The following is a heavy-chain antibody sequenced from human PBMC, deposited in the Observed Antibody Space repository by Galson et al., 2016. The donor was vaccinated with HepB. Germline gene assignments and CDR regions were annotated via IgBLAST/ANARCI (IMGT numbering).Heavy chain of an antibody. CDR1: GYTFSTFY. Sequence: SVKVSCKASGYTFSTFYVHWVRQAPGQGLEWIGRIMPNGGSTIYAQNFQGRVTVTGDTSTSTVYMELSSLISEDTAVYYCARDGHKWDFDYWGQGSLVAVSS. CDR2: IMPNGGST. D-gene: IGHD1-26*01. J-gene: IGHJ4*02. CDR3: ARDGHKWDFDY. V-gene: IGHV1-46*01.